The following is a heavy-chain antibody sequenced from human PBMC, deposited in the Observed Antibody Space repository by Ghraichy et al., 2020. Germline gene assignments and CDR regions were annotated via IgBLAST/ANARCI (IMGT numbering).Heavy chain of an antibody. CDR1: GGSFSGYY. CDR3: ARGGRITIFGVVNYYYGMDV. V-gene: IGHV4-34*01. D-gene: IGHD3-3*01. Sequence: SETLSLTCAVYGGSFSGYYWSWIRQPPGKGLEWIGEINHSGSTNYNPSLKSRVTISVDTSKNQFSLKLSSVTAADTAVYYCARGGRITIFGVVNYYYGMDVWGQGTTVTVSS. J-gene: IGHJ6*02. CDR2: INHSGST.